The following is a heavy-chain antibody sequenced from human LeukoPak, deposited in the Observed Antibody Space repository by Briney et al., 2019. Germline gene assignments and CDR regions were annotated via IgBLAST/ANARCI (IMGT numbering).Heavy chain of an antibody. CDR1: GGSFSAYY. D-gene: IGHD3-16*01. Sequence: SETLSLTCAVYGGSFSAYYWSWIRQPPGKGLEWIGEINHSGTTNYNPSLESRVTMSVDTSKSQFSLKLSSVTAADTAVYYCARRGTLYWYFDLWGRGTLVTVSS. J-gene: IGHJ2*01. CDR3: ARRGTLYWYFDL. CDR2: INHSGTT. V-gene: IGHV4-34*01.